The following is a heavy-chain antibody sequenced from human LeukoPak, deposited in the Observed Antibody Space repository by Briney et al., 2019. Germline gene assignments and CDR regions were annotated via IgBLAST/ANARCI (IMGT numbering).Heavy chain of an antibody. J-gene: IGHJ4*02. CDR2: ISYDGSNK. V-gene: IGHV3-30*18. Sequence: PGGSLRLSCAASGFTFSSYGMHWVRQAPGKGLEWVAVISYDGSNKYYADSVKGRFTISRDNSKNTLYLQMNSLRAEDTAVYYCAKGERCSSTSCYAPILNWGQGTLVTVSS. CDR1: GFTFSSYG. CDR3: AKGERCSSTSCYAPILN. D-gene: IGHD2-2*01.